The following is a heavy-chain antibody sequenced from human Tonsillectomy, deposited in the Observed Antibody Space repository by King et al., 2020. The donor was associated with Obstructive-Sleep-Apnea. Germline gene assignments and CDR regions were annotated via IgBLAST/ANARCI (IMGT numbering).Heavy chain of an antibody. D-gene: IGHD3-10*01. J-gene: IGHJ4*02. CDR2: IRFDVCNN. CDR3: AKSVGYYGSRSSYYFHY. V-gene: IGHV3-30*02. CDR1: GFTFSNYV. Sequence: QLVQSGGGVVQPGGSLRLSCAASGFTFSNYVMQWVRQAPGKGLEWVAVIRFDVCNNYYADSVKGRFTISRDNSTSTLYLQMNSLSAEGTAVYYCAKSVGYYGSRSSYYFHYWGQGTLVTVSS.